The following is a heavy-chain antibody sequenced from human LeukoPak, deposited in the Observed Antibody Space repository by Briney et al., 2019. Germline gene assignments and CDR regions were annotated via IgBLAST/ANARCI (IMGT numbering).Heavy chain of an antibody. CDR1: GGTFSSYA. Sequence: SVKVSCKASGGTFSSYAISWVRQAPGQGLEWMGRIIPILGIANYAQKFQGRVTITADKSTSTAYMELSSLRSEDTAVYYCARGDWGSSWYAVYWGQGTLVTVSS. CDR3: ARGDWGSSWYAVY. CDR2: IIPILGIA. D-gene: IGHD6-13*01. J-gene: IGHJ4*02. V-gene: IGHV1-69*04.